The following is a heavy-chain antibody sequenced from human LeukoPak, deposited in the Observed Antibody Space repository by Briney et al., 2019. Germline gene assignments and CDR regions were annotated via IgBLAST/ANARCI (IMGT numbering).Heavy chain of an antibody. CDR1: GFTFSSYW. CDR2: IKQDGSEK. Sequence: TGGSLRLSCAASGFTFSSYWMSWVRQAPGKGLEWVANIKQDGSEKYYVDSVKGRFTISRDNAKNSLYLQMNSLRAEDTAVYYCASVPDVNVPYYYYGMDVWGQGTTVTVSS. J-gene: IGHJ6*02. D-gene: IGHD2-2*01. V-gene: IGHV3-7*01. CDR3: ASVPDVNVPYYYYGMDV.